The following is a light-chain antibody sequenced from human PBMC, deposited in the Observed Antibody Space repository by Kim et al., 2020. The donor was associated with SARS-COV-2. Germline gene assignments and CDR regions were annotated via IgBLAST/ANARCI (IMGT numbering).Light chain of an antibody. Sequence: QSALTQPASVSGSPGQSITISCAGTSSDVGRYNYISWYQQHPGKAPKLMIYDVSERPSGVSNRFSGSKSGNMASLTISGLQAEDEADYYCSSFAPTSWLFGGGTQLTVL. V-gene: IGLV2-14*01. CDR1: SSDVGRYNY. CDR2: DVS. CDR3: SSFAPTSWL. J-gene: IGLJ3*02.